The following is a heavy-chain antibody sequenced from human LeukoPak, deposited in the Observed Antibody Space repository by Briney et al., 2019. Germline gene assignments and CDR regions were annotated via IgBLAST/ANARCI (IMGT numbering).Heavy chain of an antibody. V-gene: IGHV3-7*01. CDR2: IKQDGSEK. Sequence: SGGSLRLSCAASGFTFSSYGMHWVRQAPGKGLEWVANIKQDGSEKYYVDSVKGRFTISRDNAKNSLYLQMNSLRAEDTAVYYCASADIAAWAFDIWGQGTMVTVSS. J-gene: IGHJ3*02. CDR3: ASADIAAWAFDI. D-gene: IGHD6-13*01. CDR1: GFTFSSYG.